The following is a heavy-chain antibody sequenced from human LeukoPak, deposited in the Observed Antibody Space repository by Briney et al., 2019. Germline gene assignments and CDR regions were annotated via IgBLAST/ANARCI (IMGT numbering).Heavy chain of an antibody. CDR2: ISSSSSYI. Sequence: TGGSLRLSCAASGFTFSSYSMNWVRQAPGKGLEWVSSISSSSSYIYYADPVKGRFTISRDNAKNSLYLQMNSLRAEDTAVYYCARASAYGIAAAGIVYYFDYWGQGTLVTVSS. CDR1: GFTFSSYS. CDR3: ARASAYGIAAAGIVYYFDY. V-gene: IGHV3-21*01. D-gene: IGHD6-13*01. J-gene: IGHJ4*02.